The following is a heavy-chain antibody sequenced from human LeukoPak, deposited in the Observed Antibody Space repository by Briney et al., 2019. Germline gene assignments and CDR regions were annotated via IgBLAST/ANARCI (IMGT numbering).Heavy chain of an antibody. J-gene: IGHJ6*02. CDR3: VKEGAVAVAGSGLMAV. CDR2: IYYSGST. Sequence: SGTLSLTCAVSGDSISSRNWWSWVRQPPGKGLEWIGEIYYSGSTNYNPSLKSRVTISVDKSMKQFSLKLTSVTAADTAVYYCVKEGAVAVAGSGLMAVWGQGTTVTVSS. V-gene: IGHV4-4*02. CDR1: GDSISSRNW. D-gene: IGHD6-19*01.